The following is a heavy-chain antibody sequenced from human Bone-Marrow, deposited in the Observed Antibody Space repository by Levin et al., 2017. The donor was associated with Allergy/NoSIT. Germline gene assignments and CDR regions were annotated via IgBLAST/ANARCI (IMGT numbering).Heavy chain of an antibody. CDR2: IYYSGSA. Sequence: SETLSLTCNVSGGSISSGGYYWSWIRQHPGKGLEWIGYIYYSGSAFYNPSLQSRLTMSVDTSKNQFSLKLSSVTAADTAIYYCARLDAYDADYWGQGTLVTV. CDR3: ARLDAYDADY. V-gene: IGHV4-31*03. J-gene: IGHJ4*02. D-gene: IGHD3-22*01. CDR1: GGSISSGGYY.